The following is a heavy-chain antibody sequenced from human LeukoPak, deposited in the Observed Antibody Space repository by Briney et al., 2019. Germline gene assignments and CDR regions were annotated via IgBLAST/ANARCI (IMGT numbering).Heavy chain of an antibody. J-gene: IGHJ4*02. CDR2: IYYSGST. CDR3: ARAGNCSSTSCYGHYFDY. CDR1: GGSISSYY. D-gene: IGHD2-2*01. V-gene: IGHV4-59*08. Sequence: SETLSLTCTVSGGSISSYYWSWIRQPPGKGLEWIGYIYYSGSTNYNPSLKSRVTISVDTSKNQFSLKLSSVTAADTAVYYCARAGNCSSTSCYGHYFDYWGQGTLVTVSS.